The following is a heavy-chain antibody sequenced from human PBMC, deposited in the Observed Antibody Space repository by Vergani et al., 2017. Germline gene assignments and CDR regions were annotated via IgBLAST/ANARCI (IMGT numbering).Heavy chain of an antibody. CDR1: GFTFTSYG. D-gene: IGHD1-26*01. CDR3: AKDRPRDWETPLFLFDY. Sequence: EVQLLESGGGLVQPGESLRLSCTVSGFTFTSYGISWVRQAPGKGLEWVSDISASGGSTYYTDSVKGRFIISRDISKNTLYLQMSSLRADDTAVYYCAKDRPRDWETPLFLFDYWGQGTLVAVSS. CDR2: ISASGGST. V-gene: IGHV3-23*01. J-gene: IGHJ4*02.